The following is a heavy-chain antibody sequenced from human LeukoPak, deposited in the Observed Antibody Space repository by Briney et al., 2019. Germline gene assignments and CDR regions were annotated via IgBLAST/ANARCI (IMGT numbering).Heavy chain of an antibody. CDR2: ISAYNGNT. CDR1: GYTFTSYG. D-gene: IGHD3-22*01. Sequence: ASVKVSCKASGYTFTSYGISWVRQAPGQGLEWMGWISAYNGNTNYAQKLQGRVTMTTDTSTTTAYMELRSLRSDDTAVYYCAKDSWEYYYDSSGSIRDAFDIWGQGTMVTVSS. CDR3: AKDSWEYYYDSSGSIRDAFDI. J-gene: IGHJ3*02. V-gene: IGHV1-18*01.